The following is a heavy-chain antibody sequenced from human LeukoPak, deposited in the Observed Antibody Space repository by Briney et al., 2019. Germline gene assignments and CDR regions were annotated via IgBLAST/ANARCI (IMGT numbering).Heavy chain of an antibody. CDR2: IYHSGST. V-gene: IGHV4-30-2*01. Sequence: SQTLSLTCTVSGCSISSGGYYWSWLRQPPGKGLEWIGYIYHSGSTYYNPSLKSRVTISVDRSKNQFSLKLSSVTAADTAVYYCAGDSSHRAFDIWGQGTMVTVSS. CDR1: GCSISSGGYY. J-gene: IGHJ3*02. CDR3: AGDSSHRAFDI.